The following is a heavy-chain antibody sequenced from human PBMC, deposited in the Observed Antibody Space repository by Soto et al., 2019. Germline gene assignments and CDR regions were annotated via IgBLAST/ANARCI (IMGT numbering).Heavy chain of an antibody. Sequence: QVQLVESGGGVVQPGGSLRLSCAASGFTFRSFGMHWVRQAPGKGLEWVAVISADGSDRYYADSVKGRFTISRDNSKITLYLQMNSLRAEDTAVYYCAKVSSDRGYYFYGMDVWGQGTTVTVSS. V-gene: IGHV3-30*18. CDR3: AKVSSDRGYYFYGMDV. CDR1: GFTFRSFG. D-gene: IGHD3-10*01. J-gene: IGHJ6*02. CDR2: ISADGSDR.